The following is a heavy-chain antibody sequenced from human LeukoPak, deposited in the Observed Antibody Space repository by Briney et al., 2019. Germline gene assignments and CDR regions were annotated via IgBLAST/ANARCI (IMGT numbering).Heavy chain of an antibody. CDR3: ARDHVGYYYYGMDV. D-gene: IGHD1-26*01. V-gene: IGHV4-30-4*01. CDR2: IYYSGST. J-gene: IGHJ6*02. Sequence: PSETLSLTCTVSGGSISSGDYYWSWIRQPPGKGLEWIGYIYYSGSTYYNPSLKSRVTISVDTSKNQFSLELSSVTAADTAVYYCARDHVGYYYYGMDVWGQGTTVTVSS. CDR1: GGSISSGDYY.